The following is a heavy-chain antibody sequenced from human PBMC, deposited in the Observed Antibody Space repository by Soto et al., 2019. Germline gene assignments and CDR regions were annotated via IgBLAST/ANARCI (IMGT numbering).Heavy chain of an antibody. CDR1: GFTFSSYG. D-gene: IGHD3-10*01. CDR2: ISYDGSNK. CDR3: AKDKGELLWFGEYNPKDL. Sequence: QVQLVESGGGVVQPGRSLRLSCAASGFTFSSYGMHWVRQAPGKGLEWVAVISYDGSNKYYADSVKGRFTISRDNSKNTLYLQMNSLRAEDTAVYYCAKDKGELLWFGEYNPKDLWGQGTLVTVSS. J-gene: IGHJ4*02. V-gene: IGHV3-30*18.